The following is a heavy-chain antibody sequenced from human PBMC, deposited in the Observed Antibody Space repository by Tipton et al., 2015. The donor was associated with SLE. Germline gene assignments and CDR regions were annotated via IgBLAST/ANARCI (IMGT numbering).Heavy chain of an antibody. Sequence: TLSLTCAVSGDSLDSIESYWAWIRQPPGKGLEWIGSFYSGGSISYTPSLESRVTASIDTSKNHLSLTLTSVTAADTAIYYCARQGTDGWYDAFDIWGPGTMVTVSS. CDR3: ARQGTDGWYDAFDI. D-gene: IGHD6-19*01. J-gene: IGHJ3*02. CDR1: GDSLDSIESY. CDR2: FYSGGSI. V-gene: IGHV4-39*07.